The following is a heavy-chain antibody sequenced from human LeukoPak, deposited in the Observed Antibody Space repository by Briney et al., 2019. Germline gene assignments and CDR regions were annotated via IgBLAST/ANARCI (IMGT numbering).Heavy chain of an antibody. CDR1: GGTFSSYG. D-gene: IGHD1-26*01. CDR3: AFDVGATPFGAFDI. Sequence: ASVKVSCKASGGTFSSYGISWVRQAPGQGLEWMGWISAYNGNTNYAQKLQGRVTMTTDTSTSTAYMELRSLRSDDTAVYYCAFDVGATPFGAFDIWGQGTMVTVSS. CDR2: ISAYNGNT. V-gene: IGHV1-18*01. J-gene: IGHJ3*02.